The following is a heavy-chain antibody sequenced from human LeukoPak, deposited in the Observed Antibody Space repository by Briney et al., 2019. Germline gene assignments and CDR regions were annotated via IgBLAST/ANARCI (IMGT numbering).Heavy chain of an antibody. V-gene: IGHV4-34*01. CDR2: INHSGAI. D-gene: IGHD5-12*01. CDR1: RASFSANH. Sequence: SETLSLTCAVYRASFSANHWVWIRQPPGKGLEWIGEINHSGAITYNPSLKSRVTISVDTSKNQFSLKLSSVTAADTAVYYCAGGYGGYVNNDYWGQGTLVTVSS. J-gene: IGHJ4*02. CDR3: AGGYGGYVNNDY.